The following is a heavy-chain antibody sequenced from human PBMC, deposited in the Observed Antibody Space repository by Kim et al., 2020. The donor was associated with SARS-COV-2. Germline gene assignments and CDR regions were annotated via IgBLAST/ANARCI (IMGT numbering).Heavy chain of an antibody. D-gene: IGHD3-10*01. CDR2: ISYDGSNK. J-gene: IGHJ6*02. CDR1: GFTFSSYG. Sequence: GGSLRLSCAASGFTFSSYGMHWVRQAPGKGLEWVAVISYDGSNKYYADSVKGRFTISRDNSKNTLYLQMNSLRAEDTAVYYCAKDLGGLLWFGELGYGMDVWGQGTTVTVSS. V-gene: IGHV3-30*18. CDR3: AKDLGGLLWFGELGYGMDV.